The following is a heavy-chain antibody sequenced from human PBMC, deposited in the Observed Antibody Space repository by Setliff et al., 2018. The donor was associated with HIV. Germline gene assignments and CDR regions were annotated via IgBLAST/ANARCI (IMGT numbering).Heavy chain of an antibody. Sequence: HPGGSLRLSCAASGFTFSSYEMNWVRQAPGKGLEWVSYISTSGNRIHYADSVKGRFTISRDNAKNSLYLQMDSLRAEDTAVYYCAPLVGATGAPSYWGQGTLVTVPQ. CDR3: APLVGATGAPSY. CDR2: ISTSGNRI. V-gene: IGHV3-48*03. CDR1: GFTFSSYE. J-gene: IGHJ4*02. D-gene: IGHD1-26*01.